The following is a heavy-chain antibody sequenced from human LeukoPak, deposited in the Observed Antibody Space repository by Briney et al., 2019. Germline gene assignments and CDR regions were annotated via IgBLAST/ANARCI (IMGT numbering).Heavy chain of an antibody. D-gene: IGHD7-27*01. CDR3: ATEGMGIDAFDI. CDR1: GYTFTGYY. V-gene: IGHV1-2*02. CDR2: INPNSGGT. Sequence: ASVKVSCKASGYTFTGYYMHWVRQAPGQGLEWMGWINPNSGGTNYAQKFQGRVTMTEDTSTDTAYMELSSLRSEDTAVYYCATEGMGIDAFDIWGQGTMVTVSS. J-gene: IGHJ3*02.